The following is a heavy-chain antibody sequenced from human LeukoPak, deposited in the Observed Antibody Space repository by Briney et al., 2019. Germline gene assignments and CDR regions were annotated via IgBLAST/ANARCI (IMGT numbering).Heavy chain of an antibody. CDR3: AKQNFIAVAGTYSDY. J-gene: IGHJ4*02. CDR1: GFTFSNYA. Sequence: PGGSLRLSCTASGFTFSNYAMTWVRQAPGKRLEWVSAISGSGGSTYYADSVKGRFTISRDNSKNTLYLQMNSLRAEDTAVYYCAKQNFIAVAGTYSDYWGQGTLATVSS. CDR2: ISGSGGST. D-gene: IGHD6-19*01. V-gene: IGHV3-23*01.